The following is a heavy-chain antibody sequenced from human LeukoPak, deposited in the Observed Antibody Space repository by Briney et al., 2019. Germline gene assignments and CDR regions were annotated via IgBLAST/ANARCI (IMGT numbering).Heavy chain of an antibody. CDR1: GFTFSSYS. CDR3: ARGFRGTRRAYMDV. Sequence: GGSLRLSCAASGFTFSSYSMSWVRQAPGKGLEWVSYISSSSSTIYYADSVTGRFTITGDNAKNSLYLQMNSLRAEDTAVYYCARGFRGTRRAYMDVWGKGTTVTVSS. J-gene: IGHJ6*03. V-gene: IGHV3-48*01. CDR2: ISSSSSTI. D-gene: IGHD3-16*01.